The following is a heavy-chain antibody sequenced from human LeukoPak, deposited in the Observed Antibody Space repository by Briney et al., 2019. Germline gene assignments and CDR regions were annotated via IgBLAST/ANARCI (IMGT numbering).Heavy chain of an antibody. Sequence: SETLSLTCTVSGGSISSYYWSWIRQPAGKGLEWIGRIDTSGSTNYNPSLKSRVTMSVDTSKNQFSLKLSSVTAADTAVYYCAREILVQGINWFDPWGQGTLVTVSS. V-gene: IGHV4-4*07. CDR1: GGSISSYY. CDR2: IDTSGST. J-gene: IGHJ5*02. D-gene: IGHD3-10*01. CDR3: AREILVQGINWFDP.